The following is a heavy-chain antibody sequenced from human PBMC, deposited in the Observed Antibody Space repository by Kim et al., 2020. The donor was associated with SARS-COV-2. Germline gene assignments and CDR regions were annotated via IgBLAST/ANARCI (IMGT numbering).Heavy chain of an antibody. CDR3: AGDAFGAVAGVSWFDT. Sequence: GGSLRLSCAASGLIVTSNYMSWVRQAPGKGLEWVSVIYSGGSTYYADSVKARFTISRDNSKNTLYLQMYSLSAEDTAVYYCAGDAFGAVAGVSWFDTWGQGTLVTVSS. D-gene: IGHD3-10*01. CDR1: GLIVTSNY. V-gene: IGHV3-66*01. J-gene: IGHJ5*02. CDR2: IYSGGST.